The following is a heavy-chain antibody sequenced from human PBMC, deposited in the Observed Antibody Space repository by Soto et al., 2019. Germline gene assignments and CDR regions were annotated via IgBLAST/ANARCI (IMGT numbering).Heavy chain of an antibody. CDR2: IWYDGSNK. V-gene: IGHV3-33*01. J-gene: IGHJ6*03. D-gene: IGHD5-12*01. Sequence: QVQLVESGGGVVQPGRSLRLSCAASGFTFSSYGMHWVRQAPGKGLEWVAVIWYDGSNKYYADSVRGRFTISRDNAKNTPYRQMTSLSGEDTAEYYCASKRGYSGYDYYYYYCMDGWGKGTTVTVS. CDR1: GFTFSSYG. CDR3: ASKRGYSGYDYYYYYCMDG.